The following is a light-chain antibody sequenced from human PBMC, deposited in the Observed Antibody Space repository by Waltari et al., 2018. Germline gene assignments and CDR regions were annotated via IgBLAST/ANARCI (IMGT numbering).Light chain of an antibody. Sequence: QSALTQPRSVSGSPGQSVTISCTGTSSDVGGYNYVSWYQHHPGKAPKCMIYDVTRRPSGVPDRFSGSKSGNTASLTSSGLQAEDEADYYCGSYAGSYSWVFGGGTKVTVL. CDR2: DVT. CDR1: SSDVGGYNY. CDR3: GSYAGSYSWV. J-gene: IGLJ3*02. V-gene: IGLV2-11*01.